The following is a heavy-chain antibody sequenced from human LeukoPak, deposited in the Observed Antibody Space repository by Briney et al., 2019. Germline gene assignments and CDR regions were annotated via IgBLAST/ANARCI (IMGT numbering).Heavy chain of an antibody. Sequence: PGGSLRLSCAASGFTFSSYSMNWVRQAPGKGLEWVSSISSSSSYIYYADSVKGRFTISRDNAKNSLYRQMNSLRAEDTAVYYCARGRPVVPAATISAAFDIWGQGTMVTVSS. CDR1: GFTFSSYS. V-gene: IGHV3-21*01. D-gene: IGHD2-2*01. CDR2: ISSSSSYI. J-gene: IGHJ3*02. CDR3: ARGRPVVPAATISAAFDI.